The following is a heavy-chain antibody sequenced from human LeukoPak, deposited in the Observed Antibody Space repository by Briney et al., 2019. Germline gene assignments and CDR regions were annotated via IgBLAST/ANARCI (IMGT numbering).Heavy chain of an antibody. CDR1: GFTFSSYG. CDR3: ARGTGCDY. CDR2: VSSSGSTT. Sequence: RSGGSLRLSCAASGFTFSSYGMNWVRQAPGKGLEWVSYVSSSGSTTYYADSVKGRFTISRDNAKSSLYLQVNSLRAEDTAVYYCARGTGCDYWGQGTLVTVSS. D-gene: IGHD2-8*02. J-gene: IGHJ4*02. V-gene: IGHV3-48*03.